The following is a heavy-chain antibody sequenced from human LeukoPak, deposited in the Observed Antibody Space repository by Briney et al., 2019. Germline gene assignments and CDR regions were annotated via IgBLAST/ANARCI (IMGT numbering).Heavy chain of an antibody. D-gene: IGHD2-15*01. V-gene: IGHV3-33*01. CDR1: GFTFSSYG. J-gene: IGHJ4*02. Sequence: GRSLRLSCAASGFTFSSYGMHWVRQAPGKGLEWVAVIWYDGSNKYYADSVKGRFTISRDNPKNTLYLQMNSLRAEDTAVYYCARDEVVAASPFDYWGQGTLVTVSS. CDR2: IWYDGSNK. CDR3: ARDEVVAASPFDY.